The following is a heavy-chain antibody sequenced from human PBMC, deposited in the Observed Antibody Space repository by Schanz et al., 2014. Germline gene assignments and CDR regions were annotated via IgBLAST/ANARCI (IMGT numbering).Heavy chain of an antibody. CDR1: GFTFSSHW. V-gene: IGHV3-74*02. D-gene: IGHD1-1*01. CDR3: AKIERNED. J-gene: IGHJ4*02. Sequence: EVHLLESGGGLVKPGGFLRLSCAASGFTFSSHWMHWVRQDPGKGLVWVARINSVGSNTDYADSVTGRFTISRDNAKNTLYLQMNSLRAEDTAVYFCAKIERNEDWGQGTLVTVSS. CDR2: INSVGSNT.